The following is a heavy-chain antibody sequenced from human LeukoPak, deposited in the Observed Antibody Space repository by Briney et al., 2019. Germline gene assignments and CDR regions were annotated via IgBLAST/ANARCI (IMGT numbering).Heavy chain of an antibody. V-gene: IGHV4-59*12. J-gene: IGHJ3*01. CDR1: GGSIGSYY. CDR3: ARRYCSGGSYADAFDL. Sequence: SETLSLTCTVSGGSIGSYYCSWIRQSPGKGLERIGYIHYSGSTYYNPSLKSRVTISVDTSKNQFSLKLSSVTAADTAVYYCARRYCSGGSYADAFDLWGQGTMVTVSS. CDR2: IHYSGST. D-gene: IGHD2-15*01.